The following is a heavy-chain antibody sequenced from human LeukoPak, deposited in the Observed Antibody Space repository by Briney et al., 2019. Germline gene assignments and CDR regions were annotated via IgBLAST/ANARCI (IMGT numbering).Heavy chain of an antibody. V-gene: IGHV3-74*01. Sequence: GGSLGLSCAASGFTFSSYWMHWVRQAPGKGLVWVSRINTDGSRTTYADSVKGRLTISRDNAKNTLYMQMNSLRAEDTAVYYCARDGGGPNPNDAFDIWGQGTMVTVSS. CDR3: ARDGGGPNPNDAFDI. D-gene: IGHD2-15*01. J-gene: IGHJ3*02. CDR2: INTDGSRT. CDR1: GFTFSSYW.